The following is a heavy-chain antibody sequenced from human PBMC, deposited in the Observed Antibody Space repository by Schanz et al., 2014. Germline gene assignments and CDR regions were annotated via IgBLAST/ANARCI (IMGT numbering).Heavy chain of an antibody. V-gene: IGHV4-39*01. J-gene: IGHJ3*02. Sequence: QVQLRESGPGLVKPSETLSLTCRVSGGSISSRSYYWGWIRQPPGKGLEWIGNIDYDGNAYYNPSLRSQATMSVDISKAHFSLKVASVTAADTAVYFCARRGRAFDTWGHGTMVTVSS. CDR3: ARRGRAFDT. CDR1: GGSISSRSYY. CDR2: IDYDGNA.